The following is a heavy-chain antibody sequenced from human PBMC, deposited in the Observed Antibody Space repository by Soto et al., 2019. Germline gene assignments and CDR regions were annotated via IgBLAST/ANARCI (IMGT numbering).Heavy chain of an antibody. J-gene: IGHJ4*02. V-gene: IGHV3-23*01. CDR2: IIGSGAIT. CDR1: EFTFNSYA. D-gene: IGHD2-21*02. Sequence: GGSLRLSCVASEFTFNSYALSWVRQAPGMGLEWVSSIIGSGAITYYADSVKGRFTIARDNSKSTLYLQMNSLRVEDTALHYCAKDARDTGGNSGIDYWGQGTLVTVSS. CDR3: AKDARDTGGNSGIDY.